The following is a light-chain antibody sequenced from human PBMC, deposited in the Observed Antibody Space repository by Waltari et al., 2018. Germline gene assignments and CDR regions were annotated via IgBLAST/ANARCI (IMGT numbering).Light chain of an antibody. CDR3: HQSYDRNT. Sequence: DIQMNQSPSSLSASVGDRVSITCRASQSICHYLNWYQQKPGKAPKLLIYGASILHSEVPSRFSAGGSGTDFTLIISSLEPEDSATYYCHQSYDRNTFGQGTKVEIK. J-gene: IGKJ2*01. CDR2: GAS. V-gene: IGKV1-39*01. CDR1: QSICHY.